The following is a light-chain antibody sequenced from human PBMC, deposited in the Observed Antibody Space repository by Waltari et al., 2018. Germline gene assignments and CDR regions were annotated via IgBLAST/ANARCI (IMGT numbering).Light chain of an antibody. V-gene: IGLV2-14*01. CDR1: SRDVGGYHY. CDR2: EVS. Sequence: QSALTQPASVSGSPGQSITISCTGTSRDVGGYHYVSWYQQHPGKAPKLMIYEVSNRPSGVSNRFSGSKSGNTASLTISGLQAEDEADYYCSSYTSSSTDVVFGGGTKLTVL. J-gene: IGLJ2*01. CDR3: SSYTSSSTDVV.